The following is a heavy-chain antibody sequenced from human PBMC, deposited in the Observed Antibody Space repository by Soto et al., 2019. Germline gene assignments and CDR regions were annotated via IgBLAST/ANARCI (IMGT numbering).Heavy chain of an antibody. Sequence: GGSLRLSCAASGFTFSTYSMNWVRQAPGKGLEWVSSISGSGNYTHYADFLRGRFTISRDNAKTSLYLQMNSLRAEDTAVYYCAREGINNYNEYYFDSWGQGTLVTVSS. CDR1: GFTFSTYS. CDR2: ISGSGNYT. D-gene: IGHD4-4*01. J-gene: IGHJ4*02. CDR3: AREGINNYNEYYFDS. V-gene: IGHV3-21*01.